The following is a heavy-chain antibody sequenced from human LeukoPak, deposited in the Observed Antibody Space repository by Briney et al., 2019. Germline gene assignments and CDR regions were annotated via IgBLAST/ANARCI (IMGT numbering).Heavy chain of an antibody. J-gene: IGHJ4*02. V-gene: IGHV3-74*01. CDR3: ARHLNYYLDY. CDR2: ISSDGSIT. D-gene: IGHD3-10*01. Sequence: GGSLRLSCAASGFTFSTYWMHWVRQAPGQGLVWVSRISSDGSITGYADSMKGRFTISRDNAKNTLYLQMNSLRAEDTAVYYCARHLNYYLDYWGQGTLVTVSS. CDR1: GFTFSTYW.